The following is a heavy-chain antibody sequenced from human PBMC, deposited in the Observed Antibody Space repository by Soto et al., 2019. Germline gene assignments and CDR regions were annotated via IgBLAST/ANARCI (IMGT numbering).Heavy chain of an antibody. Sequence: QVQLQESGPGLVKPSQTLSLTCTVSGGSISNADYYWSWVRQPPGKGLEWIGYIYYSGSSFFNPSLKSRVTMSKDTSKNQFSLRLTSVTAADTAVYYCARAIVVTVGGMDVWGRGPRSPSP. D-gene: IGHD5-12*01. V-gene: IGHV4-30-4*01. J-gene: IGHJ6*02. CDR2: IYYSGSS. CDR1: GGSISNADYY. CDR3: ARAIVVTVGGMDV.